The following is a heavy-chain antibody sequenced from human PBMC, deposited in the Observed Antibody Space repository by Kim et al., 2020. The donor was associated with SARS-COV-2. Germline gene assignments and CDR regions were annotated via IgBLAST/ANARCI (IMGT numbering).Heavy chain of an antibody. CDR3: ARVLSYYGMDV. CDR2: K. V-gene: IGHV3-33*01. Sequence: KYYAGPVKGQFTISRDNSTSTLYLQMNSLRAEDTAVYYCARVLSYYGMDVWGQGTTVTVSS. J-gene: IGHJ6*02.